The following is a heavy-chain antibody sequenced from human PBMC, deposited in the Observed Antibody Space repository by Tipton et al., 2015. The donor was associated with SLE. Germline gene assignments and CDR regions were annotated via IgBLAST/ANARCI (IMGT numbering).Heavy chain of an antibody. CDR2: IYSGGSK. D-gene: IGHD1-14*01. V-gene: IGHV3-66*02. J-gene: IGHJ4*02. CDR1: GLTVSSNY. Sequence: GSLRLSCAASGLTVSSNYMSWVRQAPGKGLEWVSVIYSGGSKNYADSVKGRFAISRDNPKNTLYLQMNSLRAEDTAVYYCARDPQAPGYFDYWGQGTLVTVSS. CDR3: ARDPQAPGYFDY.